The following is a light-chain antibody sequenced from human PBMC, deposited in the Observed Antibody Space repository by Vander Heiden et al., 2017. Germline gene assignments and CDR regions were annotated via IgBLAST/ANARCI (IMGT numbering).Light chain of an antibody. Sequence: QSVLTQPPSASGTPGQRVTISCSGSSSNIGSNTGNWYQQLPGTAPKLLIYRNNQRPSGVPDRFSGSKAGTSGSLAISGLQSEDEAEYYCAAWDDSLNGLVFGGGTKLTVL. CDR3: AAWDDSLNGLV. CDR2: RNN. V-gene: IGLV1-44*01. J-gene: IGLJ2*01. CDR1: SSNIGSNT.